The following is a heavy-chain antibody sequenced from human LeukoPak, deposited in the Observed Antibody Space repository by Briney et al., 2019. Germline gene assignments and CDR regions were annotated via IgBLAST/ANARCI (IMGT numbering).Heavy chain of an antibody. Sequence: GESLKISCKGSGYRFTSYWIGWVRQMPGKGLEWMGTIYPGDSDTKYSPSFQGQVTISADKSISTAYLQWSSLKASDTAMYYCARHRKGHGSGRAMDYWGQGTLVTVSS. CDR2: IYPGDSDT. V-gene: IGHV5-51*01. D-gene: IGHD3-10*01. J-gene: IGHJ4*02. CDR1: GYRFTSYW. CDR3: ARHRKGHGSGRAMDY.